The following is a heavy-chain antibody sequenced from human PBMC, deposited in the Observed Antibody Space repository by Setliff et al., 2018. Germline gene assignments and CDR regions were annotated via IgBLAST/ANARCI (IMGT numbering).Heavy chain of an antibody. CDR1: GYTFINYE. CDR3: ARVTIAVAGYFDF. CDR2: MNPNNGNT. J-gene: IGHJ4*02. D-gene: IGHD6-19*01. Sequence: GASVKVSCKASGYTFINYEINWVRQAIGQGLEWMGGMNPNNGNTGYAQKFQGRVTMTRNTSISTAYMELSSLRSDDTAVYYCARVTIAVAGYFDFWGQGTLVTVSS. V-gene: IGHV1-8*02.